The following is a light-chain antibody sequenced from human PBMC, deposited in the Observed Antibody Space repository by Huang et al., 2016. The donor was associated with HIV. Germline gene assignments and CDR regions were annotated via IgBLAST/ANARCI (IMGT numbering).Light chain of an antibody. CDR2: GAS. V-gene: IGKV3-15*01. CDR1: QSFSHN. CDR3: QQYNKWPRGT. Sequence: EIVMTQSPATLSVSPGERATLSCRATQSFSHNLVWYQQKPGQAPRLLIYGASTRATGVPDRFSGSGSGTEFTLTISSLQSEDFAVYYCQQYNKWPRGTFGQGTRVEVK. J-gene: IGKJ1*01.